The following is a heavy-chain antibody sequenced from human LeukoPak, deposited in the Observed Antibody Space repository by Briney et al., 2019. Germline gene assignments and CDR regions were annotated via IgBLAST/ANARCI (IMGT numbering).Heavy chain of an antibody. Sequence: GGSLRLSCAACRFTFSNYDMHWVRQATGRGLEWVSGIGTDGDTYYAGSVKGRFNISRENAKNSLYLQMNSLRGGDTAVYYCARGPRAYKYYSSWYFDYWGQGTLVTVSS. CDR3: ARGPRAYKYYSSWYFDY. CDR1: RFTFSNYD. CDR2: IGTDGDT. V-gene: IGHV3-13*01. D-gene: IGHD6-13*01. J-gene: IGHJ4*02.